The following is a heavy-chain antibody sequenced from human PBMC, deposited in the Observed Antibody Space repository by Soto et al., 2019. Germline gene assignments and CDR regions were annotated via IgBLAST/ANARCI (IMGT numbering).Heavy chain of an antibody. V-gene: IGHV6-1*01. D-gene: IGHD6-19*01. Sequence: SQTLSLTCAISGDGVSSNSAAWSWIRQSPSRGLEWLGRTYYRSKWYNDYAVSVKSRITINPDTSKNQFSLQLNSVTPEDTAVYYCAREAVAGMGYYYGMDVWGQGTTVTVSS. J-gene: IGHJ6*02. CDR2: TYYRSKWYN. CDR1: GDGVSSNSAA. CDR3: AREAVAGMGYYYGMDV.